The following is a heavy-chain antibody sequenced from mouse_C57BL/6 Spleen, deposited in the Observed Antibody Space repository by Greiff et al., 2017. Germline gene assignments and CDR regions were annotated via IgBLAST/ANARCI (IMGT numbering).Heavy chain of an antibody. CDR3: ARHPDLLDY. CDR2: ISGGGGNT. V-gene: IGHV5-9*01. CDR1: GFTFSSYT. J-gene: IGHJ2*01. Sequence: DVKLVESGGGLVKPGGSLKLSCAASGFTFSSYTMSWVRQTPEKRLEWVATISGGGGNTYYPDSVKGRFTISRDNAKNTLYLQMSSLRSEDTALYYCARHPDLLDYWGQGTTLTVSS.